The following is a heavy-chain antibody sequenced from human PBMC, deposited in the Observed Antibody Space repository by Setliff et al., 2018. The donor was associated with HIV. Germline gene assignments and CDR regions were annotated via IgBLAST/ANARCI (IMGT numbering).Heavy chain of an antibody. CDR1: GYTFNNYG. CDR2: INTHSGYT. D-gene: IGHD5-12*01. V-gene: IGHV1-18*01. J-gene: IGHJ4*02. CDR3: ARGKTWLRFLDY. Sequence: ASVKVSCKASGYTFNNYGISWVRQAPGQGLEWMGWINTHSGYTNYAQNVQGRVTVTMDTSTSTAYMELRSLKSDDTDVYYCARGKTWLRFLDYWGQGTLVTVSS.